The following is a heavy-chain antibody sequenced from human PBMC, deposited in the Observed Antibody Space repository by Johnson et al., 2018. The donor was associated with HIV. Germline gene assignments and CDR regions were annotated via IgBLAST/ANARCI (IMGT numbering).Heavy chain of an antibody. CDR3: SRRSTRSDGFDL. CDR2: ISGSGNSI. J-gene: IGHJ3*01. V-gene: IGHV3-11*04. D-gene: IGHD2-2*01. CDR1: GVIFSDYY. Sequence: VQLVESGGGLVKPGGSLRLSCAVSGVIFSDYYMSWIRQAPGKGLEWVSYISGSGNSIYYVDSVKGRFTISRDNAENSLYLQMNSLRVDDTAVYYCSRRSTRSDGFDLWGQGTMVIVSS.